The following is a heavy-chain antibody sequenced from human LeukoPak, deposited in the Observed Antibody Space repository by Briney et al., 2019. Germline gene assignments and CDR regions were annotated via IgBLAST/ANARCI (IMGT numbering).Heavy chain of an antibody. Sequence: GGSLRLSCAASGFTFSSYWMSWVRQAPGKGLEWVSSISGSGGSTDYADSVKGRFTISRDNSKNTLYLQMNSLRAEDTAVYYCAKQGLTGGYYFDYWGQGTLVTVSS. D-gene: IGHD3-16*01. CDR2: ISGSGGST. V-gene: IGHV3-23*01. CDR3: AKQGLTGGYYFDY. J-gene: IGHJ4*02. CDR1: GFTFSSYW.